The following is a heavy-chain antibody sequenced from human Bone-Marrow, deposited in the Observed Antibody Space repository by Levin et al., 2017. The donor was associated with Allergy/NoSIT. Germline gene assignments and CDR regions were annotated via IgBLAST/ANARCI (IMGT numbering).Heavy chain of an antibody. Sequence: GGSLRLSCAASGFTFSSYAMSWVRQAPGKGLEWVSAISGSGGSTYYADSVKGRFTISRDNSKNTLYLQMNSLRAEDTAVYYCAKLGRIMITFGGVIGGKDAFDIWGQGTMVTVSS. CDR2: ISGSGGST. D-gene: IGHD3-16*02. CDR1: GFTFSSYA. CDR3: AKLGRIMITFGGVIGGKDAFDI. V-gene: IGHV3-23*01. J-gene: IGHJ3*02.